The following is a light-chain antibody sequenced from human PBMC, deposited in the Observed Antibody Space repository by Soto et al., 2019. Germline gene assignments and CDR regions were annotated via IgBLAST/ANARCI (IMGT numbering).Light chain of an antibody. V-gene: IGKV3-15*01. CDR3: QQYNDWPRT. Sequence: EMVMTQSPATLSVSPGERATLSCRASQSVSTNLVWYQQKPGQAPRLLISGASTRATGIPARFSGSGSGTEFTLTISSLQSEDFAVYYCQQYNDWPRTFGQGTKLEIK. CDR1: QSVSTN. CDR2: GAS. J-gene: IGKJ2*01.